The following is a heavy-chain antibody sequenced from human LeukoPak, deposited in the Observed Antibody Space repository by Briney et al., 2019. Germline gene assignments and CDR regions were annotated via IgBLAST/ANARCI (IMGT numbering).Heavy chain of an antibody. V-gene: IGHV3-21*01. CDR2: ISSSSIYI. Sequence: KPGGSLRLSCAASGFTFSNYSMNWVRQAPGKGLEWVSSISSSSIYIYYADSLKGRFTISRDNAKNSLSLQMNSLRAEDTAVYYCARDGSYYDILTGYYDYWGQGTLVTVSS. CDR3: ARDGSYYDILTGYYDY. CDR1: GFTFSNYS. D-gene: IGHD3-9*01. J-gene: IGHJ4*02.